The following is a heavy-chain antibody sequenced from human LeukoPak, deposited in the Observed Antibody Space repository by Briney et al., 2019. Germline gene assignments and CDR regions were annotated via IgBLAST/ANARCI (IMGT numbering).Heavy chain of an antibody. CDR1: GFTFSSYN. Sequence: GGPLRLSCAAPGFTFSSYNMNWVRQAPGKGLEWVSSISGSSSFISYADSMQGRFTISRDNARNSLYLQMNSLRAEDTAVYYCARDGLQAYYDSSGFFDYWGQGTLVTVSS. CDR3: ARDGLQAYYDSSGFFDY. V-gene: IGHV3-21*01. D-gene: IGHD3-22*01. J-gene: IGHJ4*02. CDR2: ISGSSSFI.